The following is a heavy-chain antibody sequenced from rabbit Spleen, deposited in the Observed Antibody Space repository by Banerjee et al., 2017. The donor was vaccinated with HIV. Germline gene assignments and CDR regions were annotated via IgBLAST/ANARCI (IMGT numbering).Heavy chain of an antibody. V-gene: IGHV1S45*01. Sequence: EQLEESGGGLVKTEGSLTLTCKASGVSLNDKDVMCWVRQAPGKGLEWIACIYAGSSGYTYYATWAKGRFTISKTSSTTVTLQMTSLTAADTATYFCARRSSYSYHGMDLWGPGTLVTVS. CDR3: ARRSSYSYHGMDL. D-gene: IGHD6-1*01. CDR2: IYAGSSGYT. J-gene: IGHJ6*01. CDR1: GVSLNDKDV.